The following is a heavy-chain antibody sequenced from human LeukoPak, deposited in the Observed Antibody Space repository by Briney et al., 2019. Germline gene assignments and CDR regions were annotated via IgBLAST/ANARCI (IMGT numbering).Heavy chain of an antibody. J-gene: IGHJ4*02. CDR1: GFTFSSYA. CDR2: ISYDGSNK. V-gene: IGHV3-30*04. D-gene: IGHD6-13*01. CDR3: ARANGPYSSSWYPALFDY. Sequence: AGGSLRLSCAASGFTFSSYAMHWVRQAPGKGLEWVAVISYDGSNKYYADSVKGRFTISRDNSKNTLYLQMNSLRAEDTAVYYCARANGPYSSSWYPALFDYWGQGTLVTVSS.